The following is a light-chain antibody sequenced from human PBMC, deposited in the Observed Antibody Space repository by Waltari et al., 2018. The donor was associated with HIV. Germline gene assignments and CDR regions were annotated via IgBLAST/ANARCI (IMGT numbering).Light chain of an antibody. CDR1: SSNIGSNF. CDR2: RNS. CDR3: AAWDDSLSGGV. V-gene: IGLV1-47*01. Sequence: QSVLTQPPSTSGTPGQSVTITCSGSSSNIGSNFVYWYQQVPGTAPKLLISRNSRRPSGVPYRFSGSKSGTSASLAISGLRAEDEADYYCAAWDDSLSGGVFGGGTKLTVL. J-gene: IGLJ2*01.